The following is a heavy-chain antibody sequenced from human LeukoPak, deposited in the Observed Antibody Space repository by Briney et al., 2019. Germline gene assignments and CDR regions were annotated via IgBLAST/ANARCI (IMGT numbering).Heavy chain of an antibody. V-gene: IGHV1-2*02. D-gene: IGHD3-9*01. CDR2: INPNSGDT. CDR1: GYTFTDYY. CDR3: ARDRGSRNILTDYFDY. Sequence: ASVKVSCKTSGYTFTDYYMFWLRQAPGQGLEWVGWINPNSGDTHYAQKFQGRVTMTRDTSISTAYMVLSRLISDDTAVYYCARDRGSRNILTDYFDYWGQGTLVTVSS. J-gene: IGHJ4*02.